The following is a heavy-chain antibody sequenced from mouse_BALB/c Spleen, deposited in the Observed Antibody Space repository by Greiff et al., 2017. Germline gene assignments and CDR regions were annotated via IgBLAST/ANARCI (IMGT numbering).Heavy chain of an antibody. CDR3: ARETGTRAMDY. CDR2: ISYDGSN. CDR1: GYSITSGYY. J-gene: IGHJ4*01. Sequence: EVKLQESGPGLVKPSQSLSLTCSVTGYSITSGYYWTWIRQFPGNKLEWMGYISYDGSNNYNPSLKNRISITRDTSKNQFFLKLNSVTTEDTATYYCARETGTRAMDYWGQGTSVTVSP. V-gene: IGHV3-6*02. D-gene: IGHD4-1*01.